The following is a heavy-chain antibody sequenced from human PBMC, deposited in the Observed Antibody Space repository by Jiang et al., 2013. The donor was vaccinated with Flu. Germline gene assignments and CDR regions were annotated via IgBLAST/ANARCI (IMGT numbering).Heavy chain of an antibody. D-gene: IGHD2-2*01. CDR1: GDSISSSNYY. J-gene: IGHJ6*02. V-gene: IGHV4-39*07. Sequence: LLKPSETLSLTCTVSGDSISSSNYYWGWIRQPPGKGLEWIGSIYYSGSTYYNPSLKSRVTISVDTSKNQFSLKLSSVTAADTAVYYCTTSSTTGPPLYGMDVWGQGTTVTVSS. CDR2: IYYSGST. CDR3: TTSSTTGPPLYGMDV.